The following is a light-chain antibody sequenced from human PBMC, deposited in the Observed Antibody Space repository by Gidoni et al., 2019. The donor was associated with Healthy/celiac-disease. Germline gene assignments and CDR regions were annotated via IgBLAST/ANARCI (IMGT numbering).Light chain of an antibody. V-gene: IGLV2-14*01. J-gene: IGLJ2*01. CDR1: SSDVRGYNY. CDR3: SSYTSSSTPHVV. Sequence: QSALTQPASVSGSPGQPTTISCTGTSSDVRGYNYVSWYQQHPGKAPKLMIYEVSNRPSGVANRFSGSKSGNTASLTISGLQAEDEADYYCSSYTSSSTPHVVFGGGTKLTVL. CDR2: EVS.